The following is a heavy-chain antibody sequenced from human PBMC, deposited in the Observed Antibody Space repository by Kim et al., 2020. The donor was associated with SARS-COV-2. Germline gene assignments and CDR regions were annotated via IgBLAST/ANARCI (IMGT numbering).Heavy chain of an antibody. D-gene: IGHD3-10*01. Sequence: SETLSLTCAVYGGSFSGYYWSWIRQPPGKGLEWIGEINHSGSTNYNPSLKSRVTISVDTSKNQFSLRLSSVTAADTAVYYCARVQIFSGNFYNEKYHFDYWGQGTLVTVSS. CDR2: INHSGST. J-gene: IGHJ4*02. V-gene: IGHV4-34*01. CDR3: ARVQIFSGNFYNEKYHFDY. CDR1: GGSFSGYY.